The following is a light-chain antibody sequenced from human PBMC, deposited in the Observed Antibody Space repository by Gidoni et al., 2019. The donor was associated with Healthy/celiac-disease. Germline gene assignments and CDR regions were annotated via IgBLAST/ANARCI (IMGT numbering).Light chain of an antibody. CDR3: QQYYSTPRGT. V-gene: IGKV4-1*01. J-gene: IGKJ1*01. CDR1: QSVLYSSNNNKY. Sequence: DIVMTQSPDSLAVSLSERATITCKSIQSVLYSSNNNKYLAWYQQKPGQPPKLLIYSASTRGSGVPDRFSGSGSGTEFTLTISSLQAEDVAVYYCQQYYSTPRGTFXQXTKVEIK. CDR2: SAS.